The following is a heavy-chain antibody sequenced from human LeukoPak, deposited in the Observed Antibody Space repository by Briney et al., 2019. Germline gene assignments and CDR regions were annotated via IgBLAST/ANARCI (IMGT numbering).Heavy chain of an antibody. V-gene: IGHV4-31*03. CDR2: IYYSGNT. Sequence: SQTLSLTCTVSGGSISSGGYYWSWIRQHPGKGLEWIGYIYYSGNTYYNPSLKSRVTISVDTSKNQFSLKLSSVTAADTAVYYCARGHGGYDIWTSYHLGWFDPWGQGTLVTVSS. CDR1: GGSISSGGYY. CDR3: ARGHGGYDIWTSYHLGWFDP. D-gene: IGHD3-9*01. J-gene: IGHJ5*02.